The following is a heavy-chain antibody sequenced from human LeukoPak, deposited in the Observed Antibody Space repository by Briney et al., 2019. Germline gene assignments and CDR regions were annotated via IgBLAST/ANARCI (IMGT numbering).Heavy chain of an antibody. CDR1: GFAFSTYG. CDR3: ARRLYCSGTSCYTGPDAFDV. CDR2: IWFDGSNK. V-gene: IGHV3-33*01. Sequence: GGSLRLSCAASGFAFSTYGMHWVRQAPGKGLEGVAVIWFDGSNKYYAESVKGRFTISRDNSENTLYLQMNSLRVEDTAVYYCARRLYCSGTSCYTGPDAFDVWGQGTVVTVPS. J-gene: IGHJ3*01. D-gene: IGHD2-2*02.